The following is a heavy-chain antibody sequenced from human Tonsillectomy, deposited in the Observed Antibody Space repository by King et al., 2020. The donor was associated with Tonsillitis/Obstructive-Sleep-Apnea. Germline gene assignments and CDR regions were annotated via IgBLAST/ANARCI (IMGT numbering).Heavy chain of an antibody. CDR2: IYYSGST. D-gene: IGHD5-18*01. V-gene: IGHV4-59*01. CDR3: ARDSHSYGYDNWFDP. J-gene: IGHJ5*02. Sequence: QLQESGPGLVKPSETLSLTCTVSGGSISSYYWSWIRQPPGKGLEWIGYIYYSGSTNYNPSLKSRVTISVDTSKNQFSLKLSSVTAADTAVYYCARDSHSYGYDNWFDPWGQGTLVTVSS. CDR1: GGSISSYY.